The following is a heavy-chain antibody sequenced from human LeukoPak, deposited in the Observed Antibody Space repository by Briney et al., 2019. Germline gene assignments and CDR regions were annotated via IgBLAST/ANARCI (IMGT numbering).Heavy chain of an antibody. V-gene: IGHV3-23*01. CDR2: VSGSGDST. D-gene: IGHD3-10*01. CDR3: AKGSVDTSYIDY. Sequence: GGSLTLSCAASGFTFSNFAMTWVRLAPGRGLEWVSTVSGSGDSTHFADSVKGRFTISGDNSKNTLYLQMNRLRVEDTALYYCAKGSVDTSYIDYWGQGTLVSVSS. J-gene: IGHJ4*03. CDR1: GFTFSNFA.